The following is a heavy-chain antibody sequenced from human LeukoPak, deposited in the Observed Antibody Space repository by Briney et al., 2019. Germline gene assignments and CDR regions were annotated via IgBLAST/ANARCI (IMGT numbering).Heavy chain of an antibody. D-gene: IGHD2-2*03. Sequence: SETLSLTCTVSGGSISSYYWSWIRQPPGKGLEWIGYLYYSGSTNYNPSLKSRVTISVDTSKNQLSLKLRSVTAADTAVYYCATVLDSPDAFDIWGQGTMVAVSS. J-gene: IGHJ3*02. V-gene: IGHV4-59*01. CDR3: ATVLDSPDAFDI. CDR1: GGSISSYY. CDR2: LYYSGST.